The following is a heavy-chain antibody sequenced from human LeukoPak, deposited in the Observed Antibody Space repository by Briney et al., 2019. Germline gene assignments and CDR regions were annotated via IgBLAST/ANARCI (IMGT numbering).Heavy chain of an antibody. D-gene: IGHD2-2*01. Sequence: TGGSLRLSCAASGFTFSGYWMHWVRIAPAKGLVWVSRIKSDGSSTSYADSVKGRFTISRDNAKNTLYLQMNSLRAEDTAVYYCARGLGYCSSTTCYFAFDIWGQGTMVTVSS. V-gene: IGHV3-74*01. CDR3: ARGLGYCSSTTCYFAFDI. CDR2: IKSDGSST. J-gene: IGHJ3*02. CDR1: GFTFSGYW.